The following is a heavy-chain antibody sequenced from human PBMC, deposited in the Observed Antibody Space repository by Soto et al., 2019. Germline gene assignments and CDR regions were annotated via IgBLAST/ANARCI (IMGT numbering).Heavy chain of an antibody. J-gene: IGHJ6*02. D-gene: IGHD3-9*01. CDR2: IYSGGST. CDR1: GFTVSSNY. V-gene: IGHV3-53*01. CDR3: ARVVRYFDTPYGMDV. Sequence: GGSLRLSCAASGFTVSSNYMSWVRQAPGKGLEWVSVIYSGGSTYYADSVKGRFTISRDNSKNTLYLQMNSLRAEDTAVYYCARVVRYFDTPYGMDVWGQGTTVTVSS.